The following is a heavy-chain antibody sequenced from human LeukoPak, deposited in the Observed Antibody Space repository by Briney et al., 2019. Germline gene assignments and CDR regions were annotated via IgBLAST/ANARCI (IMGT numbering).Heavy chain of an antibody. Sequence: ASVKVSCKASGYTFTSYDINWLRQATRQGLEWMGWMNSNSGNTGYAQKFQGRVTITRNTSISTAYMELSSLRSEDTAVYYCAGLAYCSSTSCYGFDPWGQGTLVTVSP. J-gene: IGHJ5*02. CDR2: MNSNSGNT. CDR1: GYTFTSYD. V-gene: IGHV1-8*03. D-gene: IGHD2-2*01. CDR3: AGLAYCSSTSCYGFDP.